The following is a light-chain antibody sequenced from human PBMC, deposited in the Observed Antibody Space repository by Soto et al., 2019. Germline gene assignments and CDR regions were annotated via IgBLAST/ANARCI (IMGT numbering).Light chain of an antibody. J-gene: IGLJ3*02. V-gene: IGLV2-11*01. Sequence: QSALTQPRSVSGSPGQSVTISCTGTSSDVGGYNYVSWYQQFPGKAPKLMIYDVSKRPSGVPDRFSGSKSGNTASLTISGLQAEDEADYYCCSYTGSYTLKVFGGGTKVTVL. CDR1: SSDVGGYNY. CDR2: DVS. CDR3: CSYTGSYTLKV.